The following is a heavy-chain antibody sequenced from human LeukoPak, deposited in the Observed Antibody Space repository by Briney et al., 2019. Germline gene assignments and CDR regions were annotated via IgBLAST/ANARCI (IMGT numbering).Heavy chain of an antibody. D-gene: IGHD3-22*01. J-gene: IGHJ5*02. CDR3: AKWSDSSGYYLFGN. V-gene: IGHV3-23*01. CDR1: GFTFSSYA. Sequence: GGSLRLSCAASGFTFSSYAMSWVRQAPGKGLEWVSAISGSGGSTYYADSVKGRFTISRDNSKNTLYPQMNSLRAEDTAVYYCAKWSDSSGYYLFGNCGPGTLVTVSS. CDR2: ISGSGGST.